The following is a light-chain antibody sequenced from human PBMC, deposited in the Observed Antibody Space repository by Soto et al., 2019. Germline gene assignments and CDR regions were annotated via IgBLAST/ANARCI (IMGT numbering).Light chain of an antibody. CDR3: HQYGSSPDT. CDR1: QSVSSGY. CDR2: DAS. Sequence: EIVLTQSPGTLSLSSGERATLSCRASQSVSSGYLAWYQQKPGQAPRLVISDASRRATGIPDRFSGSGSGTDFTLTISRLEPEDFALYYCHQYGSSPDTFGQGTKLQIK. V-gene: IGKV3-20*01. J-gene: IGKJ2*01.